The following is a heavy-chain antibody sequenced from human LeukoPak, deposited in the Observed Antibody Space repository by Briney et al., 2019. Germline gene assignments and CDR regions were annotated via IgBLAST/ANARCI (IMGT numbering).Heavy chain of an antibody. CDR3: ARGPYYYDSSGSSDAFDI. V-gene: IGHV2-70*11. CDR1: GFSLSTSGMC. Sequence: SGPALVKPTQTLTLTCTFSGFSLSTSGMCVGWIRQPPGKALEWLARIDWDDDKYYSTSLKTRLTISKDTSKNQVVLTMTNMDPVDTATYYCARGPYYYDSSGSSDAFDIWGQGTMVTVSS. D-gene: IGHD3-22*01. CDR2: IDWDDDK. J-gene: IGHJ3*02.